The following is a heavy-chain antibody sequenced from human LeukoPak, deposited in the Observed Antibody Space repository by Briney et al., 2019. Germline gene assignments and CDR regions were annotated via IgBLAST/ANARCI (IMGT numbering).Heavy chain of an antibody. Sequence: ASVKVSCKASGYTFTGYYMHWVRQAPGQGLEWMGWINPNSGGTNYAQKFQGRVTMTRDTSISTACMELSRLRSDDTAVYYCARDPARGEIRDLYYYYYYYMDVWGKGTTVTVSS. D-gene: IGHD3-10*01. V-gene: IGHV1-2*02. CDR3: ARDPARGEIRDLYYYYYYYMDV. CDR1: GYTFTGYY. CDR2: INPNSGGT. J-gene: IGHJ6*03.